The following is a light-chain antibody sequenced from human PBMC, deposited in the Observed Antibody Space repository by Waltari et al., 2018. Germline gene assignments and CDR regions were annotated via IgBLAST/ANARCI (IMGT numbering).Light chain of an antibody. J-gene: IGKJ2*01. V-gene: IGKV4-1*01. Sequence: PDSLAVSLGERATINCKSSQSVLHSSNNKNYLAWYQHKAGQPPKALVYWASTRKFGVPDRFSGSGSGTDFTLTISSLQAEDVAVYYCQQYYDTPYTFGQGTKLEIK. CDR2: WAS. CDR3: QQYYDTPYT. CDR1: QSVLHSSNNKNY.